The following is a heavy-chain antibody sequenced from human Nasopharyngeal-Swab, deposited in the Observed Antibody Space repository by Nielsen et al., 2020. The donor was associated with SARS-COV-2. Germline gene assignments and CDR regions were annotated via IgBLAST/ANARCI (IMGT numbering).Heavy chain of an antibody. J-gene: IGHJ5*02. CDR1: GGSMSSSGYH. CDR2: IHYGGGT. Sequence: SETLSLTCTVAGGSMSSSGYHWGWIRQPPGKGLEWIGSIHYGGGTYYNPSLSREVTLAVDSPRNQFSLTVTPVTAADTALYYCVRREYSNRLDPWGQGTLVTVSS. CDR3: VRREYSNRLDP. D-gene: IGHD2/OR15-2a*01. V-gene: IGHV4-39*01.